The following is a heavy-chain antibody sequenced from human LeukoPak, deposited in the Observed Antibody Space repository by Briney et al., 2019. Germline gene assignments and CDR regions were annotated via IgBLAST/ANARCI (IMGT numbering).Heavy chain of an antibody. D-gene: IGHD6-13*01. V-gene: IGHV1-8*01. J-gene: IGHJ5*02. CDR1: GYTFTSYD. CDR2: MNPNSGNT. CDR3: ARGLSSSWYGNWFDP. Sequence: ASVKVSCKASGYTFTSYDINWVRQATGQGPEWMGWMNPNSGNTGYAQKFQGRVTMTRNTSISTAYMELSSLRSEDTAVYYCARGLSSSWYGNWFDPWGQGTLVTVSS.